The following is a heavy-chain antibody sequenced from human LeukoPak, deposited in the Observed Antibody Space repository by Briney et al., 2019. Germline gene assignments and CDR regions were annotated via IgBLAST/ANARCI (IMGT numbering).Heavy chain of an antibody. J-gene: IGHJ5*02. V-gene: IGHV4-59*08. Sequence: SETLSLTCTVSGGSISSYYWSWIRQPPGKGLEWIGYIYYSGSTNYNPSLKSRVTISVDTSRNQFSLKLSSVTAADTAVYYCARLMSSGWYYWFDPWGQGTLVTVSS. D-gene: IGHD6-19*01. CDR2: IYYSGST. CDR3: ARLMSSGWYYWFDP. CDR1: GGSISSYY.